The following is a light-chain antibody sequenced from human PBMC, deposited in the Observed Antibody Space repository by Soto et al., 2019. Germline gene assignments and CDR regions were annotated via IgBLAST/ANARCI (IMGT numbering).Light chain of an antibody. CDR3: CTYIRSTMG. Sequence: QSVLTQPASVSGSPGPSITISCTGTSSDIGTYNYVSWYQQHPGKAPKLMIYDVSNRPSGVSNRFSGSKSGNTAFLTISGLQAEDEADYYCCTYIRSTMGFGGGTKLTVL. J-gene: IGLJ2*01. CDR1: SSDIGTYNY. V-gene: IGLV2-14*03. CDR2: DVS.